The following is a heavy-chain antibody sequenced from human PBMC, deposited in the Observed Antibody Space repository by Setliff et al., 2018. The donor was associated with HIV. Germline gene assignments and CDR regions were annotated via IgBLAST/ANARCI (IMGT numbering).Heavy chain of an antibody. D-gene: IGHD1-1*01. Sequence: TSETLSLTCTVSGGPISSGGYYRNWIRQHPGRGLEWIGYIYYSGTTYYNPSLKSRVTISVDTSKNQFSLKLNSVTAADTAVYYCARGRMATTIGGYWGQGTLVTVSS. CDR1: GGPISSGGYY. CDR2: IYYSGTT. V-gene: IGHV4-31*02. CDR3: ARGRMATTIGGY. J-gene: IGHJ4*02.